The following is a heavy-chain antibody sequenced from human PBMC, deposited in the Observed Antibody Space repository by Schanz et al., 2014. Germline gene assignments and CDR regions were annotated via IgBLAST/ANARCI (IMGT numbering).Heavy chain of an antibody. CDR3: ATPPPAYTTNWYTYSFVY. CDR2: INSAGTT. V-gene: IGHV3-53*01. CDR1: GFSVSNTY. Sequence: EVQLAESGGGLIQPGGSLRLSCAVSGFSVSNTYMHWVRQPPGKGLEWVSVINSAGTTYYADSVKGRFTFSRDSSKNTLYLQMNSLGVEDTAVYYCATPPPAYTTNWYTYSFVYWGQGTLVTVSS. J-gene: IGHJ4*02. D-gene: IGHD3-16*01.